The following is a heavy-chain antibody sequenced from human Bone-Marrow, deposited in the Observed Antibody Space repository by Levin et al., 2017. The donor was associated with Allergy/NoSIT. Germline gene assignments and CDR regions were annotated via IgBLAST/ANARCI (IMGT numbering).Heavy chain of an antibody. V-gene: IGHV1-69*02. D-gene: IGHD6-13*01. J-gene: IGHJ5*02. CDR1: GGTFSSYT. CDR3: ARVKPYSSSWYVVSGWFDP. Sequence: SVKVSCKASGGTFSSYTISWVRQAPGQGLEWMGRIIPILGIANYAQKFQGRVTITADKSTSTAYMELSSLRSEDTAVYYCARVKPYSSSWYVVSGWFDPWGQGTLVTVSS. CDR2: IIPILGIA.